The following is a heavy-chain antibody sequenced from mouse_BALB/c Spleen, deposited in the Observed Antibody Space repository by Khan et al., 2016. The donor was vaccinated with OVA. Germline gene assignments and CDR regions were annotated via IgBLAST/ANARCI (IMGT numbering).Heavy chain of an antibody. V-gene: IGHV2-2*02. CDR2: IWSGGST. Sequence: QVQLKESGPGLVQPSQSLSITCTVSGFSLSSYGVHWVRQSPGKGLEWLGVIWSGGSTDFSAAFISRLSISKDNSKSQVFFKMNSLQTNDSDIYYCARGGLPFTYWGQGTLVTVSA. CDR3: ARGGLPFTY. CDR1: GFSLSSYG. J-gene: IGHJ3*01. D-gene: IGHD2-13*01.